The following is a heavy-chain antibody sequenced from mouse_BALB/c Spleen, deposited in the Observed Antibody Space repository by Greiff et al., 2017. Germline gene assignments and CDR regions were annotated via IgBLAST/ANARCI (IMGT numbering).Heavy chain of an antibody. J-gene: IGHJ2*01. D-gene: IGHD1-1*01. CDR2: ISSGGSYT. CDR1: GFTFSSYG. V-gene: IGHV5-6*01. Sequence: EVMLVESGGDLVKPGGSLKLSCAASGFTFSSYGMSWVRQTPDKRLEWVATISSGGSYTYYPDSVKGRFTISRDNAKNTLYLQMSSLKSEDTAMYYWARDYDGSIDDWGQGTTRTVAS. CDR3: ARDYDGSIDD.